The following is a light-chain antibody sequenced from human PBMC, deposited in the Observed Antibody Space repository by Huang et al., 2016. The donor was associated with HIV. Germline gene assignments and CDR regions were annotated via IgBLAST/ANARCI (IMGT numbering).Light chain of an antibody. CDR3: QKYDTWPFT. V-gene: IGKV3-15*01. Sequence: EIVMTQSPAILSASLGERVTLSCKASQSIGRDLAWYQQKPGQAPRLLLYDTSTRATGVPARFSGSGSGTDFTLTISRLESEDFAVYFCQKYDTWPFTFGPGAKVDIK. J-gene: IGKJ3*01. CDR1: QSIGRD. CDR2: DTS.